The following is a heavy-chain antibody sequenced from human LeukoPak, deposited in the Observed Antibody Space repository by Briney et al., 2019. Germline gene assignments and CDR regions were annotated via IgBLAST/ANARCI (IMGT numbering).Heavy chain of an antibody. CDR1: GFTFDDYA. V-gene: IGHV3-9*01. CDR3: AKAVAGTWGPSPFDY. D-gene: IGHD6-19*01. Sequence: PGRSLRLSCAASGFTFDDYAMHWVRQAPGKGLEWVSGISWNSGSIGYADSVKGRFTISRDNAKNSLYLQMNSLRAEDAALYYCAKAVAGTWGPSPFDYWGQGTLVTVSS. CDR2: ISWNSGSI. J-gene: IGHJ4*02.